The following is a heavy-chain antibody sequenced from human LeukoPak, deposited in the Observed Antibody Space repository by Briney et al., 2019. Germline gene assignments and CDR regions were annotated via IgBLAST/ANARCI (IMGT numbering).Heavy chain of an antibody. J-gene: IGHJ6*02. D-gene: IGHD6-13*01. CDR3: ARRGYSSSWTYYYYYYYGMDV. V-gene: IGHV1-8*01. CDR2: MNPNSGNT. Sequence: ASVKVSCKASGYTFTSYDINWVRQATGQGLEWMGWMNPNSGNTGYAQKFQGRVTMTRNTSISTAYMELSSLRSEDTAVYYCARRGYSSSWTYYYYYYYGMDVWGQGTTVTVSS. CDR1: GYTFTSYD.